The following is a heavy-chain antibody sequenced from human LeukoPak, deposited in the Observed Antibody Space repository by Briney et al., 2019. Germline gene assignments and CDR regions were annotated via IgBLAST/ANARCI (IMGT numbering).Heavy chain of an antibody. CDR1: GGSISSGSYY. V-gene: IGHV4-61*02. CDR3: ARLWFGEVPPLYYYYYMDV. D-gene: IGHD3-10*01. Sequence: SETLSLTCTVSGGSISSGSYYWSWIRQPAGKGLEWIGRIYTSGSTNYNPSLRSRVTISVATSKNQFSLKLSSVTAADTAVYYCARLWFGEVPPLYYYYYMDVWGKGTTVTVSS. CDR2: IYTSGST. J-gene: IGHJ6*03.